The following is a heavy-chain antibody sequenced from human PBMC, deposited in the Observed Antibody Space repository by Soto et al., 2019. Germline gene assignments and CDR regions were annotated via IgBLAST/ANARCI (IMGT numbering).Heavy chain of an antibody. CDR1: GGTFSSYA. Sequence: GASVKVSCKASGGTFSSYAISWVRQAPGQGLEWMGGIIPIFGTANYAQKFQGRVTMTRDTSTSTVYMALSSLRSEDTAIYFCGRVMRSLLSITALDTWGQGTLVTV. CDR3: GRVMRSLLSITALDT. V-gene: IGHV1-69*05. D-gene: IGHD3-10*01. CDR2: IIPIFGTA. J-gene: IGHJ5*02.